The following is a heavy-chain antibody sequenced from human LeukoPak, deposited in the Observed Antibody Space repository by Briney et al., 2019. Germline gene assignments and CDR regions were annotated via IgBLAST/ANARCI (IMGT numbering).Heavy chain of an antibody. J-gene: IGHJ6*03. CDR3: ARVSNDYYYYMDV. CDR1: GFTFSSYW. D-gene: IGHD4-11*01. CDR2: IKQDGSEK. Sequence: GGSLRLSCAASGFTFSSYWMSWVRQAPGKGLEWVANIKQDGSEKYYVDSVKGRFTISRDNAKNSLYLQMNSLRAEDTAVYYCARVSNDYYYYMDVWGKGTTVTVSS. V-gene: IGHV3-7*01.